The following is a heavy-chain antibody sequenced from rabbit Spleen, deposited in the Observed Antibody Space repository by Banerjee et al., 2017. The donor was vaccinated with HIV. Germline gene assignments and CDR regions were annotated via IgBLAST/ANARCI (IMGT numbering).Heavy chain of an antibody. V-gene: IGHV1S47*01. D-gene: IGHD1-1*01. J-gene: IGHJ4*01. CDR2: IDPVFGST. Sequence: QEQLVESGGGLVQPGGSLKLSCKASGFDFSNYGMNWVRQVSGKGLEWIGYIDPVFGSTFYASWVNGRFTISSHNAQNTLYLQLNSLTAADTATYFCVRELVYYFNLWGQGTLVTVS. CDR3: VRELVYYFNL. CDR1: GFDFSNYG.